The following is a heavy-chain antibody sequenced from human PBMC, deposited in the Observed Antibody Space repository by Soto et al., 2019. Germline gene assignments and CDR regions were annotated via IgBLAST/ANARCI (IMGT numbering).Heavy chain of an antibody. Sequence: EGSLRLSCTASGFTFSSYEMTWVRQAPGKGLEWISYITSGGTTYYADSAKGRFTISRDNAKNSLYLHLNSLTAEDTAIYYCARVLYATWSSFDYWGQGTLVTVSS. CDR3: ARVLYATWSSFDY. J-gene: IGHJ4*02. V-gene: IGHV3-48*03. CDR2: ITSGGTT. D-gene: IGHD1-26*01. CDR1: GFTFSSYE.